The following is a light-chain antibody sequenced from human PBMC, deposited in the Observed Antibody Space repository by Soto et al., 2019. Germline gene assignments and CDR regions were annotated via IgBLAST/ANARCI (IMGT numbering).Light chain of an antibody. CDR1: SSDVGSYNL. CDR2: EVS. J-gene: IGLJ1*01. Sequence: QSVLTQPASVSGSPGQSITISCTGTSSDVGSYNLVSWYQQHPGKAPKLMIYEVSKRPSGVSYRFSGSKSGNTASLTISGLQAEDEADYYCCSYAGSSTPLIFGTGTRSPS. CDR3: CSYAGSSTPLI. V-gene: IGLV2-23*02.